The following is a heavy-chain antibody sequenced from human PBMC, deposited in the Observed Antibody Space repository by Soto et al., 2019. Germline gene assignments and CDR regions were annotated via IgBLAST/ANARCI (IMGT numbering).Heavy chain of an antibody. V-gene: IGHV1-46*01. J-gene: IGHJ3*02. CDR3: ASTYCISTSCQAPITIFGVVWDPFAFDI. CDR2: INPSGGST. CDR1: GYTFTSYY. D-gene: IGHD3-3*01. Sequence: ASVKVSCKASGYTFTSYYMHWVRQAPGQGLEWMGIINPSGGSTSYAQKFQGRVTTTRDTSTSTVYMELSSLRSEDTAVYYCASTYCISTSCQAPITIFGVVWDPFAFDIWGQGTMVTVSS.